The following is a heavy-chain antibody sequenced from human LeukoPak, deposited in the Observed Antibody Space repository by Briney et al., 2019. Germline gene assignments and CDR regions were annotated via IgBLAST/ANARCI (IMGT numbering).Heavy chain of an antibody. J-gene: IGHJ4*02. V-gene: IGHV1-46*01. D-gene: IGHD3-22*01. CDR2: INPSGGST. CDR1: GYTFTSYH. CDR3: ARDADYYDSSGYPDY. Sequence: ASVKVSCKASGYTFTSYHIHWVRQAPGQGLEWMGLINPSGGSTSYAQRFQGRVTVTRDMSTRTVYMELSSLRSEDTAVYYCARDADYYDSSGYPDYWGQGTLVTVSS.